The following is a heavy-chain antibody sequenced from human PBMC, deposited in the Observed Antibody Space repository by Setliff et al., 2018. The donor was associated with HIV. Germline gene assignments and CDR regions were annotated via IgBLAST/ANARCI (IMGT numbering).Heavy chain of an antibody. CDR3: APIRDGYNYFFDQ. J-gene: IGHJ4*02. CDR1: GFTFSSYA. D-gene: IGHD5-12*01. Sequence: PGGSLRLSCAASGFTFSSYAMNWVRQAPATGLEWVSSISGSGGSTYYADSVKGRFTISRDNSKNTLYLQMNSLRAEDTAIYYCAPIRDGYNYFFDQWGQGTLVTVSS. CDR2: ISGSGGST. V-gene: IGHV3-23*01.